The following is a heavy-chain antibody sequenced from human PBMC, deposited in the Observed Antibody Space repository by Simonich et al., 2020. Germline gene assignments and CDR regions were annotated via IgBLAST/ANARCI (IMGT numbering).Heavy chain of an antibody. J-gene: IGHJ4*02. CDR1: GFTFSSYS. D-gene: IGHD5-18*01. V-gene: IGHV3-21*01. Sequence: EVQLVESGGGLVKPGGSLRLSCAASGFTFSSYSMNWVRQAPGKGLEGVSSISSSSSYIYYADSVKGRFTISRDNAKNSLYLQMNSLRAEDTAVYYCARDVDTAMVFDYWGQGTLVTVSP. CDR2: ISSSSSYI. CDR3: ARDVDTAMVFDY.